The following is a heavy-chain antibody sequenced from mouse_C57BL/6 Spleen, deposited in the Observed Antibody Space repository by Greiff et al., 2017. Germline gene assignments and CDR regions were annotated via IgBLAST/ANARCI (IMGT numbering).Heavy chain of an antibody. V-gene: IGHV1-69*01. J-gene: IGHJ3*01. CDR3: ARGNGTLFAY. CDR1: GYTFTSYW. Sequence: VQLQQSGAELVMPGASVKLSCKASGYTFTSYWMHWVKQRPGQGLEWIGEIDPSDSYTNYNQKFKGKSTLTVDKSSSTAYMQLSSLTSEDSAVYYCARGNGTLFAYWGQGTLVTVSA. D-gene: IGHD2-1*01. CDR2: IDPSDSYT.